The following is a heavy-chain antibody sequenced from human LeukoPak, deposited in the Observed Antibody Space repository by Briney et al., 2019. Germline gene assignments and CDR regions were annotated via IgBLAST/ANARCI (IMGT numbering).Heavy chain of an antibody. CDR1: GFTFSSYN. CDR2: ITSGSSYI. Sequence: GGSLRLSCAASGFTFSSYNMNWVRQAPGQGLEWVASITSGSSYIYYAYSVKGRFTISRDNAKSSLYLQMNSLRAEDTAVYYCARVLHKRNYDSGVYYGYWGQGTLVTVSS. D-gene: IGHD3-22*01. J-gene: IGHJ4*02. V-gene: IGHV3-21*01. CDR3: ARVLHKRNYDSGVYYGY.